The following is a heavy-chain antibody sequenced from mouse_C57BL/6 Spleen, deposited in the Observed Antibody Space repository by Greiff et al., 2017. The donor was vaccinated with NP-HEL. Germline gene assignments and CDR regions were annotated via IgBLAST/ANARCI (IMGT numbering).Heavy chain of an antibody. V-gene: IGHV1-64*01. CDR2: IHPNSGST. CDR3: ARSYYYGSRGGYALDY. D-gene: IGHD1-1*01. CDR1: GYTFTSYW. J-gene: IGHJ4*01. Sequence: QVQLQQPGAELVKPGASVQLSCKASGYTFTSYWMHWVKQRPGQGLEWIGMIHPNSGSTNYNEKFKSKATLTVDKSSSTAYMQLSSLTSDDSAVYYCARSYYYGSRGGYALDYWGQGTSVTVSS.